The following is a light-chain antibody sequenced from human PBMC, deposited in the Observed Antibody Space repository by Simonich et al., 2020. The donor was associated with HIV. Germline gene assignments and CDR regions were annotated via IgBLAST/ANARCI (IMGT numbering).Light chain of an antibody. CDR2: YKTDSDK. CDR1: SGINVGTYR. Sequence: QAVLTQPASLSASPGASASLTCTLRSGINVGTYRIYWYQQKPGSPPHYLLRYKTDSDKQKGSGVRSRFSGYKDTWANAGIFLPAGLQSEDEADYYCMIWHSSAWVFGGGTKLTVL. J-gene: IGLJ3*02. CDR3: MIWHSSAWV. V-gene: IGLV5-45*01.